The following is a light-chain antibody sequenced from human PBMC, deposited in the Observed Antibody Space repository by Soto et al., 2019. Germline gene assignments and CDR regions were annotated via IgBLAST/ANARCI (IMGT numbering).Light chain of an antibody. J-gene: IGKJ5*01. CDR3: QQLKSYPIT. Sequence: ELVWTQSPGILSLSPGARATLSCRASQSVSSSYLAWYQQKPGQAPRLLIYGASSRATGIPDRFSGSGSGTDLTITIRRLEPEDVETYVGQQLKSYPITFGQGTRLEIK. CDR1: QSVSSSY. V-gene: IGKV3-20*01. CDR2: GAS.